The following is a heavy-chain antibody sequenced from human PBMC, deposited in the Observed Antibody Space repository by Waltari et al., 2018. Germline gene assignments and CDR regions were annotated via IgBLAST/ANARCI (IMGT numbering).Heavy chain of an antibody. D-gene: IGHD3-22*01. Sequence: QVQLVQSGAEVKKPGASVKVSCKASGYTFTSSAMHWVRQAPGQRLEWMGWINAGNGNTKYSQKFQGRVTITRDTSASTAYMELSSLRSEDTAVYYCARSYITMIVVVTPIAPDYWGQGTLVTVSS. J-gene: IGHJ4*02. CDR1: GYTFTSSA. CDR3: ARSYITMIVVVTPIAPDY. V-gene: IGHV1-3*01. CDR2: INAGNGNT.